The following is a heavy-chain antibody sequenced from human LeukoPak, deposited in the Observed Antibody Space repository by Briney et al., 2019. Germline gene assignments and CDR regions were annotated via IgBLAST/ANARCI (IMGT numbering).Heavy chain of an antibody. J-gene: IGHJ4*02. D-gene: IGHD3-22*01. CDR3: ARESPDYYDSSGYSYYFDY. CDR2: IYYSGST. CDR1: GGSISSYY. Sequence: PSETLSLTCTVSGGSISSYYWSWIRQPPGKGLEWIGYIYYSGSTNYNPSLKSRVTISVDTSKNQFSLKLSSVTAADTAVYYCARESPDYYDSSGYSYYFDYWGQGTLVTVSS. V-gene: IGHV4-59*12.